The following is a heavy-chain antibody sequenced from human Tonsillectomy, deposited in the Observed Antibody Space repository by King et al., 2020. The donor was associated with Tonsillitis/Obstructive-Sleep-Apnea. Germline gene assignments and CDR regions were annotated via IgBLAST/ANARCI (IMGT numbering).Heavy chain of an antibody. CDR1: GGSISSSNW. Sequence: QLQESGPGLVKPSGTLSLTCAVSGGSISSSNWWSWGRQPPGKGLEWIGEIYHSGSTNYNPSLKSRVTIAVDKSKNQFSLKLSSVTAADTAVYYCARTPLGGNSVSRRFDPWGQGTLVTVSS. D-gene: IGHD4-23*01. CDR2: IYHSGST. CDR3: ARTPLGGNSVSRRFDP. J-gene: IGHJ5*02. V-gene: IGHV4-4*02.